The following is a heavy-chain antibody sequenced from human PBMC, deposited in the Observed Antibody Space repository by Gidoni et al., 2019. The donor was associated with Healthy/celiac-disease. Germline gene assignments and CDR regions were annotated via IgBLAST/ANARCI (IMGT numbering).Heavy chain of an antibody. J-gene: IGHJ3*02. CDR2: IWYDGSNK. V-gene: IGHV3-33*01. CDR3: ARGAGADENPAFDI. D-gene: IGHD1-26*01. Sequence: QVQLVESGGGVVQPGRSLRLSCAASGFTFSSYGMHWVRQAPGKGLEWVAVIWYDGSNKYYADSVKGRFTISRDNSKNTLYLQMNSLRAEDTAVYYCARGAGADENPAFDIWGQGTMVTVSS. CDR1: GFTFSSYG.